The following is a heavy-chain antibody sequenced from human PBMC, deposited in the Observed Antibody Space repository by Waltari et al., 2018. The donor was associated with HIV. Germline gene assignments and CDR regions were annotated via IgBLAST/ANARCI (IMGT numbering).Heavy chain of an antibody. V-gene: IGHV4-59*01. CDR3: ARVTRGYDILTGYSPGYFDY. CDR1: GGSISRSY. CDR2: IYYSGST. D-gene: IGHD3-9*01. Sequence: QVQLQESGPGLVKPSETLSTTGTVSGGSISRSYWTWFRPPPGKGLEWIGYIYYSGSTNYNPSLKSRVTISVDTSKNQFSLKLSSVTAADTAVYYCARVTRGYDILTGYSPGYFDYWGQGTLVTVSS. J-gene: IGHJ4*02.